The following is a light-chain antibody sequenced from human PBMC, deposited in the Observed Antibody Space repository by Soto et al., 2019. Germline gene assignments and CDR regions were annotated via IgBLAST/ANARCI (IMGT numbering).Light chain of an antibody. V-gene: IGKV1-5*03. CDR2: KAS. CDR3: QQYNSYSWT. CDR1: QDVGKW. J-gene: IGKJ1*01. Sequence: DIQMTQSPSSVSASVGDRVTITCRASQDVGKWLAWYQQKPGKAPKLLIYKASSLESGVPSRFSGSGSGTEFTLTISSLQPDDFATYYCQQYNSYSWTFGQGTKVDIK.